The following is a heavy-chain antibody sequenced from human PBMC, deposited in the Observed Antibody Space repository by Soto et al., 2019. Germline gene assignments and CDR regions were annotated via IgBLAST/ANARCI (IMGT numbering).Heavy chain of an antibody. CDR3: ARDWGSGWHYGMDV. D-gene: IGHD6-19*01. J-gene: IGHJ6*02. CDR2: ISSSSSYI. V-gene: IGHV3-21*01. Sequence: PGGSLRLSCAAPGFTFSSYSMNWVRQAPGKGLEWVSSISSSSSYIYYADSVKGRFTISRDNAKNSLYLQMNSLRAEDTAVYYCARDWGSGWHYGMDVWGQGTTVTVSS. CDR1: GFTFSSYS.